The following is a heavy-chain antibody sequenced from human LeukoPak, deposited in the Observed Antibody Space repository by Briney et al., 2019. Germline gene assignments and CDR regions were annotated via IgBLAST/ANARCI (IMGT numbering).Heavy chain of an antibody. CDR1: GFTFSSYW. D-gene: IGHD3/OR15-3a*01. CDR2: IKQDGSEK. J-gene: IGHJ3*02. Sequence: GGSLRLSCAASGFTFSSYWMSWVRQAPGKGLEWVANIKQDGSEKYYVDSVKGRFTISRDNAKNSLYLQMNSLRGEDTAVYYCAGYFARTGYYAEGFDIWGQGTMVTVSS. CDR3: AGYFARTGYYAEGFDI. V-gene: IGHV3-7*01.